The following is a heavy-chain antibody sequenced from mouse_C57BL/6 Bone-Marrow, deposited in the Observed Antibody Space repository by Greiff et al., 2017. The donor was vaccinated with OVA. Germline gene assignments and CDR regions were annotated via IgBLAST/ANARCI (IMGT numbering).Heavy chain of an antibody. J-gene: IGHJ1*03. CDR2: IDPSDSYT. CDR3: APEGPVTWKYFDV. Sequence: VQLQQPGAELVKPGASVKLSCKASGYTFTSYWMQWVKQRPGQGLEWIGEIDPSDSYTNYNQKFKGKATLTVDTSSSTAYMQLSSLTSEDSAVYDCAPEGPVTWKYFDVWGTGTTVTVSS. D-gene: IGHD2-13*01. V-gene: IGHV1-50*01. CDR1: GYTFTSYW.